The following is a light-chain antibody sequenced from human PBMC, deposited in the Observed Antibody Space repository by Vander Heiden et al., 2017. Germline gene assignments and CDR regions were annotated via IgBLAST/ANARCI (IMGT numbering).Light chain of an antibody. V-gene: IGKV1-39*01. Sequence: DIQMTQSPSSLSASVGDRVTITCRASQNISSYLNWYQQKPGKAPKLLIYAASNLQSGVPSRFSGSGSGTDFTLTISSLQPEDFATYYCQQSYSTLRFTFGPGTKVEIK. CDR3: QQSYSTLRFT. CDR2: AAS. J-gene: IGKJ3*01. CDR1: QNISSY.